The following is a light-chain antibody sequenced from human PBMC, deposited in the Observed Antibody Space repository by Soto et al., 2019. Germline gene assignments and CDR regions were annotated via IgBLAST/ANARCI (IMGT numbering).Light chain of an antibody. J-gene: IGKJ4*01. Sequence: DIQMTQSPSSLSASVGDRVTITCRASQSISNNLNWYQQKPGKDPKLLIYTASSLQSGVPSRFSGSGSGTDFTHTISSLQPEDFATYSCQQTYSNPPLTFGGGTKVEIK. CDR3: QQTYSNPPLT. V-gene: IGKV1-39*01. CDR2: TAS. CDR1: QSISNN.